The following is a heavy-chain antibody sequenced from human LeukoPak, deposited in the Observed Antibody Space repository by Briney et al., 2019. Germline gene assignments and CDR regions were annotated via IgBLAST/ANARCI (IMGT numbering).Heavy chain of an antibody. CDR3: AKDSALYCSSTSCYTGLYY. CDR2: IRYDGSNK. J-gene: IGHJ4*02. V-gene: IGHV3-30*02. CDR1: GFTFSSYG. Sequence: GGSLRLSCAASGFTFSSYGMHWVRQAPGKGLEWVAFIRYDGSNKYYADSVKGRFTISRDNSKNTLYLQMNSLRAEDTAVYYCAKDSALYCSSTSCYTGLYYWGQGTLLTVSS. D-gene: IGHD2-2*02.